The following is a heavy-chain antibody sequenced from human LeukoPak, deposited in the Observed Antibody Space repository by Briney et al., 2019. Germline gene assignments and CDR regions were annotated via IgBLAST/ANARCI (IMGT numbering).Heavy chain of an antibody. CDR3: ARGVVTMVRGVNYFDY. V-gene: IGHV4-4*02. Sequence: PSETLSLTCVVSGGSVSSNNWWGWVRQSPGEGLEWIGEISHSGSTKYNPSLKSRVTISVDTSKNQFSLKLSSVTAADTAVYYCARGVVTMVRGVNYFDYWGQGTLVTVSS. CDR1: GGSVSSNNW. CDR2: ISHSGST. D-gene: IGHD3-10*01. J-gene: IGHJ4*02.